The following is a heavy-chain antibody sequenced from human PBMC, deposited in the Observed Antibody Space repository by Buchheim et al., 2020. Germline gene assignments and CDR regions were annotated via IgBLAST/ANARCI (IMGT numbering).Heavy chain of an antibody. CDR2: IYYSGTT. D-gene: IGHD5-18*01. Sequence: QVQLQESGPGLVKPSETLSLTCTVSGDSISSYYWSWIRQPPGKGLEWIGYIYYSGTTNYNSSLKSRVTISADTSKNQFSLKLSSVTAADTAVYYCARRDGSAAMGPYYYYGMDVWGQGTT. V-gene: IGHV4-59*01. CDR3: ARRDGSAAMGPYYYYGMDV. CDR1: GDSISSYY. J-gene: IGHJ6*02.